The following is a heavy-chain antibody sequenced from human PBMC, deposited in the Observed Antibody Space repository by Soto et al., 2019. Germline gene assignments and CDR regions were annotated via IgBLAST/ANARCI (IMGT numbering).Heavy chain of an antibody. J-gene: IGHJ4*02. CDR3: ARGTRALITSFFAY. CDR2: VHESGST. Sequence: PSETLSLTCIVSGDAISNFYWSWIRQTPGRGLEWIGCVHESGSTDYNPSLKGRVTISLHTSKSQFSLSLRSATAADTATYYCARGTRALITSFFAYWGQGTPVTVSS. V-gene: IGHV4-59*03. CDR1: GDAISNFY. D-gene: IGHD1-20*01.